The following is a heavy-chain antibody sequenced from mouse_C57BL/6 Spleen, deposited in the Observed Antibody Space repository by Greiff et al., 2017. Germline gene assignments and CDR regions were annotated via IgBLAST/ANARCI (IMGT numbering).Heavy chain of an antibody. CDR3: ARGDYYGSSLHGYLDV. CDR2: ISYDGSN. CDR1: GYSITSGYY. J-gene: IGHJ1*03. D-gene: IGHD1-1*01. V-gene: IGHV3-6*01. Sequence: LMALVLGLVNPSQSLSPTCPFTGYSITSGYYWNWIRQFPGNKLEWMGYISYDGSNNYNPSLKNRIFITRDTSKNQFFLKWNAVTTEDTATYNGARGDYYGSSLHGYLDVWGTGTTDTDSS.